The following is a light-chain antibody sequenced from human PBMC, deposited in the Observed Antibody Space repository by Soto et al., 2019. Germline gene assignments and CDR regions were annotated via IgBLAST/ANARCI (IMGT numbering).Light chain of an antibody. J-gene: IGKJ4*01. CDR1: QGISNY. CDR3: QQYNSYPLT. CDR2: AAS. V-gene: IGKV1-16*02. Sequence: DIQMTQSPSSLSASVGDRVTITCRASQGISNYLVWFQQKPGKAPKSLISAASSLQSGVPSKFSGSGSGTDSTLTISSLQPEDFATYYCQQYNSYPLTFGGGTKVDIK.